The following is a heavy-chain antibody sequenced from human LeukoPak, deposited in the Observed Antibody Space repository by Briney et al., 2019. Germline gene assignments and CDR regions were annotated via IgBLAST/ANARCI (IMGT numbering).Heavy chain of an antibody. CDR2: IKSKTDGGTT. J-gene: IGHJ4*02. V-gene: IGHV3-15*01. Sequence: PGGSLRLSCAASGFTFSNAWMSWVRQAPGKGLGWVGRIKSKTDGGTTDYAAPVKGRFTISRDDSKNTLYLQMNSLITEDTAVYYCTTTRITMFRGVISRVGYWVGGTLVTVSS. D-gene: IGHD3-10*01. CDR1: GFTFSNAW. CDR3: TTTRITMFRGVISRVGY.